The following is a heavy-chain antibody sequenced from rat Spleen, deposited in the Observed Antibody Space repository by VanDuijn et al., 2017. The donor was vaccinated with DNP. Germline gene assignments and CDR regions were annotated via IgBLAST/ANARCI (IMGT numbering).Heavy chain of an antibody. CDR1: GFTFSDYY. CDR3: ARGNYPGINTFDY. V-gene: IGHV5-22*01. J-gene: IGHJ2*01. CDR2: ISYEGSRS. Sequence: EVQLVESGGGSVQPGRSLKLSCAASGFTFSDYYMAWVRQAPKKGLEWVAYISYEGSRSYYGDSVKGRFTISRANAKSTLYLQMNSLRSEDTATYYCARGNYPGINTFDYWGQGVMVTVSS. D-gene: IGHD1-4*01.